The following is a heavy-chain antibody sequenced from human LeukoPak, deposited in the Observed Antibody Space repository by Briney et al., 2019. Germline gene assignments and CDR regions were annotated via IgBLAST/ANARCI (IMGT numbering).Heavy chain of an antibody. J-gene: IGHJ6*03. D-gene: IGHD2-21*02. CDR2: SGDT. Sequence: SETLSLTCSVYGESFSGYDWSWIRQPPGKGLEWIGESGDTNYNPSLKSRVTISVDTSRNQFSLKLSSVTAADTAVYYCARSPCSGDCYPTYYYYYMDVWGKGTTVTVSS. V-gene: IGHV4-34*01. CDR1: GESFSGYD. CDR3: ARSPCSGDCYPTYYYYYMDV.